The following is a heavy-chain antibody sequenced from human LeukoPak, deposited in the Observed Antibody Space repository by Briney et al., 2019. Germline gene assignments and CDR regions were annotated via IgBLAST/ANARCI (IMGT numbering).Heavy chain of an antibody. V-gene: IGHV4-59*08. Sequence: PSETLSLTCTVSGGSISSYYWSWIRQPPGKGLEWIGYIYYSGSTNYNPSLKSRVTISVDTSKNQFSLNLSSVTAADTALYYCAGTIFGVVIYNWFDPWGQGTLVTVSS. CDR3: AGTIFGVVIYNWFDP. D-gene: IGHD3-3*01. CDR2: IYYSGST. CDR1: GGSISSYY. J-gene: IGHJ5*02.